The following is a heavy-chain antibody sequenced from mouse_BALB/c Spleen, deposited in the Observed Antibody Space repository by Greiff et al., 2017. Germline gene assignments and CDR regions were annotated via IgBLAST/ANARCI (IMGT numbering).Heavy chain of an antibody. J-gene: IGHJ2*01. CDR1: GFTFSSYA. CDR2: ISSGGSYT. Sequence: DEKLQESGGGLVKPGGSLKLSCAASGFTFSSYAMSWVRQSPEKRLEWVAEISSGGSYTYYPDTVTGRFTISRDNAKNTLYLEMSSLRSEDTAMYYCARPSYYYGSYYFDYWGQGTTLTVSS. D-gene: IGHD1-1*01. V-gene: IGHV5-9-4*01. CDR3: ARPSYYYGSYYFDY.